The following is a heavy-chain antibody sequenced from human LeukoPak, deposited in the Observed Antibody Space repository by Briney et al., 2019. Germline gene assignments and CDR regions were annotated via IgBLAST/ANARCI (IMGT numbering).Heavy chain of an antibody. V-gene: IGHV4-59*01. Sequence: PSETLSLTCTVPGGSISTNYWSWIRQPPGKGLEWIGYIHISGSTNYNPSLKSRVTISVDTSKNQVSVNLSSVTAADTAMYYCARARDGYKSRGFDYWGQGTLVTVSS. D-gene: IGHD5-24*01. CDR3: ARARDGYKSRGFDY. CDR2: IHISGST. J-gene: IGHJ4*02. CDR1: GGSISTNY.